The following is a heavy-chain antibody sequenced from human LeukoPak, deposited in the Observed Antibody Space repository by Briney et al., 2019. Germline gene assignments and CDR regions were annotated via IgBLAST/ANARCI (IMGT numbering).Heavy chain of an antibody. CDR2: INPNSGGT. J-gene: IGHJ3*02. D-gene: IGHD5-12*01. CDR3: AREWLRSDAFDI. CDR1: GYTFTGYY. V-gene: IGHV1-2*02. Sequence: ASVKVSCKASGYTFTGYYMRWVRQASGQGLEWMGWINPNSGGTNYAQKFQGRVTMTRDTSISTAYMELSRLRSDDTAVYYCAREWLRSDAFDIWGQGTMVTVSS.